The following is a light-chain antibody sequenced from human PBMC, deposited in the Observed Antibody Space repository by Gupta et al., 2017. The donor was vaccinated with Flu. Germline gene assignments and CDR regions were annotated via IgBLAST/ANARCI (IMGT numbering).Light chain of an antibody. CDR2: LDD. Sequence: SPGQTATITCSGDKLGGKYAAWYHQKPGQSPILLIYLDDRRPSGISERFSGSNSGNSATLTISGTQAMDEGDYYCQAWDSSTGVFGPGTKVTV. CDR3: QAWDSSTGV. J-gene: IGLJ1*01. CDR1: KLGGKY. V-gene: IGLV3-1*01.